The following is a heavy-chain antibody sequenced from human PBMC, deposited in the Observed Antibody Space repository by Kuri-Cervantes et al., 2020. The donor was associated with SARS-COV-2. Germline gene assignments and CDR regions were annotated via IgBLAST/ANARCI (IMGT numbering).Heavy chain of an antibody. V-gene: IGHV4-59*01. CDR2: IYYSGST. D-gene: IGHD1-1*01. J-gene: IGHJ4*02. CDR3: ARDRLAPQNWNRFDY. Sequence: GSLRLSCTVSGGSISSYYWSWIRQPPGKGLEWIGYIYYSGSTNYDSSLKSRVTISVDTSKNQFSLKLSSVTAADTAVYYCARDRLAPQNWNRFDYWGQGTLVTVSS. CDR1: GGSISSYY.